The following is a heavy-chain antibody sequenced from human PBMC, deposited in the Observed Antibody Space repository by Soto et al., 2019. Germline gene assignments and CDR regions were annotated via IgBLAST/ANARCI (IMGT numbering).Heavy chain of an antibody. J-gene: IGHJ4*02. D-gene: IGHD2-15*01. CDR3: ARGQEYCSGGSCYYGLDY. CDR1: GGSFSGYY. V-gene: IGHV4-34*01. CDR2: INHSGST. Sequence: PSETLSLTCAVYGGSFSGYYWSWIRQPPGKGLEWIGEINHSGSTNYNPSLKSRVTISVDTSKNQFSLKLSSVTAADTAVYYCARGQEYCSGGSCYYGLDYWGQGTLVTVSS.